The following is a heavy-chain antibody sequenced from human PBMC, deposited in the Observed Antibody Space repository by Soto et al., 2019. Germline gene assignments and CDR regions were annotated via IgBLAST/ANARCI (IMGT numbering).Heavy chain of an antibody. CDR1: GGTFSSFA. D-gene: IGHD3-22*01. J-gene: IGHJ4*02. V-gene: IGHV1-69*13. CDR2: LIPIFGTA. CDR3: ARPYDSSQSPRFDY. Sequence: SVKVSCKASGGTFSSFAINWVRQAPGQGLEWMGGLIPIFGTANYAQNFQGRVTITADEFTSTAYMELSSLRSEDTAVYYCARPYDSSQSPRFDYWGQGTLVTVSS.